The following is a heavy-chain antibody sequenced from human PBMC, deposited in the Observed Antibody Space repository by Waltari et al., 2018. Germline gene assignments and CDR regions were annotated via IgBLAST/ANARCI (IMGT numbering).Heavy chain of an antibody. D-gene: IGHD3-22*01. V-gene: IGHV1-69*01. J-gene: IGHJ4*02. CDR1: GGTFSSYA. CDR3: ARHDSSGYWDGYYFDY. CDR2: TIPIFGTA. Sequence: QVQLVQSGAEVKKPGSSVKVSCKASGGTFSSYAISWVRQAPGQGLEWMGGTIPIFGTANYAQKFQGRVTITADESTSTAYMELSSLRSEDTAVYYCARHDSSGYWDGYYFDYWGQGTLVTVSS.